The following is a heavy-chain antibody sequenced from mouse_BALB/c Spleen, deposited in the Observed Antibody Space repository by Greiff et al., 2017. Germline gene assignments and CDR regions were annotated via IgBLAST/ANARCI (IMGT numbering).Heavy chain of an antibody. D-gene: IGHD1-1*01. CDR2: IYPGSGNT. Sequence: VKLQQSGAELARPGASVKLSCKASGYTFTDYYINWVKQRTGQGLEWIGEIYPGSGNTYYNEKFKGKATLTADKSSSTAYMQLSSLTSEDSAVYFCARSITPFAYWGQGTLVTVSA. V-gene: IGHV1-77*01. J-gene: IGHJ3*01. CDR3: ARSITPFAY. CDR1: GYTFTDYY.